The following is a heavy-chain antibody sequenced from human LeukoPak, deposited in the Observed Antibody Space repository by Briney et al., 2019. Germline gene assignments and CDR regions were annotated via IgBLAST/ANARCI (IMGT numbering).Heavy chain of an antibody. V-gene: IGHV1-69*06. CDR2: IIPIFGTA. J-gene: IGHJ4*02. CDR1: GGTFSSYA. CDR3: ARRALVGATGNFDY. D-gene: IGHD1-26*01. Sequence: SVKVSCKASGGTFSSYAISWVRQAPGQGLEWMGRIIPIFGTANYAQKFQGRVTITADKTTSTAYMELSSLRSEDTAVYYCARRALVGATGNFDYWGQGTLVTVSS.